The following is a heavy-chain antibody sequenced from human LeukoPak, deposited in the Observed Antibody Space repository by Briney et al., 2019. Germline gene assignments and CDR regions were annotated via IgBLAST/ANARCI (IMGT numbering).Heavy chain of an antibody. Sequence: GGSLRLSCAASGFSFFDYGMNWVRHAPGKGLEWVSDITWNGGAAGYADSVKGRFTISRDNAKNSLYLQMNSLRAEDTALYYCARVMSCSGSCYSLDYWGQGTLVTVSS. D-gene: IGHD2-15*01. J-gene: IGHJ4*02. CDR3: ARVMSCSGSCYSLDY. V-gene: IGHV3-20*04. CDR2: ITWNGGAA. CDR1: GFSFFDYG.